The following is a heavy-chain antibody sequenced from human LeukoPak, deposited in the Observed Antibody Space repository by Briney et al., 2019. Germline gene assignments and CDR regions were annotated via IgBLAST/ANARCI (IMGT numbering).Heavy chain of an antibody. J-gene: IGHJ4*02. V-gene: IGHV4-39*07. CDR2: IYYSGDT. CDR1: GGSISSSGYY. D-gene: IGHD4-17*01. CDR3: ARDRPSSGDYGN. Sequence: NPSETLSLTCTVSGGSISSSGYYWGWIRQPPGKGLEWIGSIYYSGDTYYNPSLKSRVTISIDTSKNQFSLKLTSVTAADTAVYYCARDRPSSGDYGNWGQGTLVTVSS.